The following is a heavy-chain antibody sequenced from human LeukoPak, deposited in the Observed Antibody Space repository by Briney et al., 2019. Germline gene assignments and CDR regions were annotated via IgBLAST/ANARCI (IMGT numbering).Heavy chain of an antibody. CDR2: IRYDGSNK. CDR1: GFTFSSYG. V-gene: IGHV3-30*02. J-gene: IGHJ4*02. CDR3: AKVMEDYGDYGVVDY. D-gene: IGHD4-17*01. Sequence: GGSLRLSCAASGFTFSSYGMHWVRQAPGKGLEWVAFIRYDGSNKHYADSVKSRFSISRDNSKNMLDLQMNSLRAEDTAVYYCAKVMEDYGDYGVVDYWGQGTLVTVSS.